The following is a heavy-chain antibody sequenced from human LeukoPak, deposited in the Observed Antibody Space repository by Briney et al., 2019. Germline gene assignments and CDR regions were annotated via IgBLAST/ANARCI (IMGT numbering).Heavy chain of an antibody. CDR3: ARDLHSSGYDLDDAFDI. CDR1: GYTFTGYY. Sequence: ASVKVSCKASGYTFTGYYMHWVRQAPGQGLEWMGWINPNSGGTNYAQKFQGRVTMTRDTSISTAYMELSRLRSDDTAVYYCARDLHSSGYDLDDAFDIWGQGTMVTVSS. J-gene: IGHJ3*02. CDR2: INPNSGGT. V-gene: IGHV1-2*02. D-gene: IGHD3-22*01.